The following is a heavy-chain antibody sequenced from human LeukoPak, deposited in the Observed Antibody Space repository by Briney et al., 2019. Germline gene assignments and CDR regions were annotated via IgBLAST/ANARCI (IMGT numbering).Heavy chain of an antibody. CDR3: ARHHYGDSNFGY. CDR2: IDPSDSYA. D-gene: IGHD4-17*01. Sequence: GESLKISCKGSGYSFTSYWIGWVRQMPGKGLEWMGRIDPSDSYANYNPSFQGHVTISADKSISTAYLQWSSLKASDTAMYYCARHHYGDSNFGYWGQGTLVTVSS. J-gene: IGHJ4*02. CDR1: GYSFTSYW. V-gene: IGHV5-10-1*01.